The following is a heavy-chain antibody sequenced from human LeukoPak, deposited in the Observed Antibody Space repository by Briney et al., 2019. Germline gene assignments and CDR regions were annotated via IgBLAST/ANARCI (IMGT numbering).Heavy chain of an antibody. CDR1: GFTFSSYA. Sequence: GGSLRLSCAASGFTFSSYAMSWVRQAQGKGLKWSPAISGSGGSTYYADSVKGRFTISRDNSKNTLYLQMNSLRAEDTAVYYCAKVMLFDGYYFDYWGQGTLVTVSS. J-gene: IGHJ4*02. CDR2: ISGSGGST. D-gene: IGHD3-10*01. CDR3: AKVMLFDGYYFDY. V-gene: IGHV3-23*01.